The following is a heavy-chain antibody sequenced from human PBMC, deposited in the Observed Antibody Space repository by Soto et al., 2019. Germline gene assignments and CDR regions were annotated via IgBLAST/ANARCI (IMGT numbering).Heavy chain of an antibody. V-gene: IGHV1-69*01. CDR2: IIPISSKT. J-gene: IGHJ4*02. Sequence: QVQLVQSGAQVKEPGTSVTVSCRASGGTFSTSSFVWVRQGPGQGLEWMGGIIPISSKTNVAPKFQDRITFTADESTRTAYMELSSLRSEDTAIYYCARDVVRSTGGDSWGQGTLVTVSS. D-gene: IGHD7-27*01. CDR3: ARDVVRSTGGDS. CDR1: GGTFSTSS.